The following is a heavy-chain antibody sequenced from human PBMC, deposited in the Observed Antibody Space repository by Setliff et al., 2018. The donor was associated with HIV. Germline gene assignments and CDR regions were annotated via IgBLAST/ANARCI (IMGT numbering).Heavy chain of an antibody. CDR1: GGSITSTNFY. D-gene: IGHD6-6*01. J-gene: IGHJ6*03. Sequence: SETLSLTCTVSGGSITSTNFYWGWVRQPPGKGLEWIGGVYYSGTTKYNPSLKSRVTISVDTSKNQFSLKLSSVTAADTAVYYCASEAWTSYRSSSGYYYYYMDVWGKGTTVTVSS. CDR3: ASEAWTSYRSSSGYYYYYMDV. V-gene: IGHV4-39*07. CDR2: VYYSGTT.